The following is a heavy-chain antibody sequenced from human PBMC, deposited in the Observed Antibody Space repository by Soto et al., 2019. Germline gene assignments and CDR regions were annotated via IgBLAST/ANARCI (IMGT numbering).Heavy chain of an antibody. D-gene: IGHD4-4*01. V-gene: IGHV4-31*03. J-gene: IGHJ5*02. CDR2: IYFTGKT. CDR3: AKDPSPQPIPAVTPGWFDP. CDR1: GDSILDGGYY. Sequence: ANLQESGPGLVKPSETLSLTCTVSGDSILDGGYYWAWIRQRPGKGLEWMGYIYFTGKTNYNPSLENRLTMSVDMSRRQLYLRLTSVTAADTAVYFCAKDPSPQPIPAVTPGWFDPWGQGISVTVSS.